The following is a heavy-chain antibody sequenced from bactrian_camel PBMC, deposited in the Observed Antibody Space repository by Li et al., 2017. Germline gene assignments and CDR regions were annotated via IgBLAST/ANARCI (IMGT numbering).Heavy chain of an antibody. CDR1: VHVENVDC. D-gene: IGHD3*01. CDR3: AAAPVGGLRTMREVDFVY. Sequence: HVQLVESGGGSVQAGGSLRLSCAASSVHVENVDCMAWFRQTPGKEREGVAAIDSDGIASYADSVKGRFTVSRDNANNTVNLMMNSLKPEDTARYYCAAAPVGGLRTMREVDFVYWGQGTQVTVS. V-gene: IGHV3S53*01. J-gene: IGHJ6*01. CDR2: IDSDGIA.